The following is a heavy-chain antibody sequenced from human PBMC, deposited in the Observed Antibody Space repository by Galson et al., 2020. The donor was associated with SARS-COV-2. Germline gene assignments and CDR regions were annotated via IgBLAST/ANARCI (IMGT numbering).Heavy chain of an antibody. Sequence: SVKVSCKASGGTLRNYVFSWVRQAPGQGLEWMGGIIPVFDTVNYAQKFQGRVTITADKSTSTAYLELSSLRSEDTAVYYCARKEAIVVIAGIGGRDYCYGLDVWGQGTTVTVPS. D-gene: IGHD2-2*01. CDR3: ARKEAIVVIAGIGGRDYCYGLDV. J-gene: IGHJ6*02. V-gene: IGHV1-69*06. CDR1: GGTLRNYV. CDR2: IIPVFDTV.